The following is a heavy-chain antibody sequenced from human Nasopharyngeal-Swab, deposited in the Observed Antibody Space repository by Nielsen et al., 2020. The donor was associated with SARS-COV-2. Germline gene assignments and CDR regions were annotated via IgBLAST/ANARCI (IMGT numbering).Heavy chain of an antibody. CDR2: LKTDGSDT. D-gene: IGHD2-2*01. V-gene: IGHV3-74*01. Sequence: GESLKISCAASGFAFSSYEMNWVRHAPGKGLVWVSRLKTDGSDTRYADSVKGRFTISRDNAKNTLYLQINSLRAEDTAVYYCVRETSTSGAYYFDYWGRGTRVTVSS. CDR1: GFAFSSYE. CDR3: VRETSTSGAYYFDY. J-gene: IGHJ4*02.